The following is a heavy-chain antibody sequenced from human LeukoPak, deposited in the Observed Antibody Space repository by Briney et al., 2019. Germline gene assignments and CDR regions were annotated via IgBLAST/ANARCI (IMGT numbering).Heavy chain of an antibody. CDR2: INHSGST. CDR3: ARRGFYYDSSGYNH. Sequence: SETLSLTCAVYGGSFSGYYWSWIRQPPGKGLEWIGEINHSGSTNYNPSLKSRVTISVDTSKNQFSLKLSSVTAADTAVYYCARRGFYYDSSGYNHWGQGTLVTVSS. J-gene: IGHJ5*02. D-gene: IGHD3-22*01. CDR1: GGSFSGYY. V-gene: IGHV4-34*01.